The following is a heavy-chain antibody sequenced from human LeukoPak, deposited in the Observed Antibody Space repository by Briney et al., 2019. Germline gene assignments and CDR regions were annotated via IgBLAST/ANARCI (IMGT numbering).Heavy chain of an antibody. J-gene: IGHJ5*02. Sequence: SETLSLTCAVYGGSFSGYYWSWIRQPPGKGLEWIGEINHSGSTNYNPSLKSRVTISVDTSKNQFSLKLSSVTAADTAVYYCARVEDSGYDYRGRFDPWGQGTLVTVSS. CDR1: GGSFSGYY. CDR2: INHSGST. CDR3: ARVEDSGYDYRGRFDP. D-gene: IGHD5-12*01. V-gene: IGHV4-34*01.